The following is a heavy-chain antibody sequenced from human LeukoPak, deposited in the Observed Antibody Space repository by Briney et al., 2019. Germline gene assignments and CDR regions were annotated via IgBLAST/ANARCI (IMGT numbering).Heavy chain of an antibody. CDR3: AKVWYRSYYDILTGYYSDY. CDR1: GFTFSSYA. V-gene: IGHV3-23*01. D-gene: IGHD3-9*01. J-gene: IGHJ4*02. CDR2: IRGSGGST. Sequence: GGSLRLSCAASGFTFSSYAMSWVRQAPGKGLEWVSAIRGSGGSTYYADSVKGRFTISRDNSKNTLYLQMNSLRAEDTAVYYCAKVWYRSYYDILTGYYSDYWGQGTLVTVSS.